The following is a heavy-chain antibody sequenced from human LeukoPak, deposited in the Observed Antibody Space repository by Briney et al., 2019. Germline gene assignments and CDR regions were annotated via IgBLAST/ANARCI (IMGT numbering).Heavy chain of an antibody. D-gene: IGHD3-10*01. CDR3: AKDRGSVVSWFDP. CDR2: ISGSGGST. CDR1: GFTFSSYA. J-gene: IGHJ5*02. V-gene: IGHV3-23*01. Sequence: GGSLRLSCAASGFTFSSYAMSWVRQSPGKGLEWVSAISGSGGSTYYADSVKGRFTISRDNSKSTLYLQMNSLRAEDTAVYYCAKDRGSVVSWFDPWGQGTLVTVSS.